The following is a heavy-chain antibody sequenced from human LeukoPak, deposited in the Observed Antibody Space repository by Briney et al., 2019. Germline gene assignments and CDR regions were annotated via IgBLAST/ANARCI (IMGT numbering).Heavy chain of an antibody. J-gene: IGHJ3*02. Sequence: GESLKISCKGSGYSFTSYWIGWVRQMPGKGLEWMGIIYPGDSDTRYSPSFQGQVTIAADKSISTAYLQWSSLKASDTAMYYCARHPRIYDSSGPPRRPHAFDIWGQGTMVTVSS. CDR3: ARHPRIYDSSGPPRRPHAFDI. CDR1: GYSFTSYW. V-gene: IGHV5-51*01. CDR2: IYPGDSDT. D-gene: IGHD3-22*01.